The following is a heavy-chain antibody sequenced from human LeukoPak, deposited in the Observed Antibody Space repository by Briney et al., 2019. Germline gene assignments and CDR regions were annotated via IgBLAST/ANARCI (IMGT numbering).Heavy chain of an antibody. V-gene: IGHV1-69*05. CDR1: GYTFTGYY. D-gene: IGHD6-13*01. Sequence: SVKVSCKASGYTFTGYYMHWVRQAPGQGLEWMGRIIPIFGTANYAQKFQGRVTITTDESTSTAYMELSSLRSEDTAVYYCARLQLDYNWFDPWGQGTLVTVSS. CDR2: IIPIFGTA. J-gene: IGHJ5*02. CDR3: ARLQLDYNWFDP.